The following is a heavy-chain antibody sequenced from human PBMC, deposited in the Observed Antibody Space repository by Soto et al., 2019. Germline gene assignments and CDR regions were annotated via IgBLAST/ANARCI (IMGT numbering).Heavy chain of an antibody. J-gene: IGHJ4*02. Sequence: SETLSLTCTVSGGSISSGGHYWSWIRQHPGRGLEWIGYIYYSGSTYYNPSLQSRVTISVDTSKNQFSLKLSSVTAADTAVYYCARGLTAYFYFDHWGQGTLVPVSS. D-gene: IGHD2-21*01. CDR3: ARGLTAYFYFDH. CDR2: IYYSGST. V-gene: IGHV4-31*03. CDR1: GGSISSGGHY.